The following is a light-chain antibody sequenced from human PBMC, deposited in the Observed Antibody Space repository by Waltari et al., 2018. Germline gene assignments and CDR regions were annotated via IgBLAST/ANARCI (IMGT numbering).Light chain of an antibody. V-gene: IGLV1-51*01. CDR2: DNN. J-gene: IGLJ2*01. Sequence: HSVLTQPPSVSAAPGQQVPISCSGSISNIGNYYVSWYHQLPGAAPKLLIYDNNKRPSGIPDRFSASKSVTSATLAITGLQIGDEADYYCATWDNSLSEVVFGGGTKLTVL. CDR1: ISNIGNYY. CDR3: ATWDNSLSEVV.